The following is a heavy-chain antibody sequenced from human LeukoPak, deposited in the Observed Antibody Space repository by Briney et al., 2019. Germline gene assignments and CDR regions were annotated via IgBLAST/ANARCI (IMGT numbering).Heavy chain of an antibody. V-gene: IGHV3-23*01. D-gene: IGHD3-9*01. CDR1: GFTFSTYA. J-gene: IGHJ4*02. CDR3: AKSLTGYFRGFDC. CDR2: ISGSGGGT. Sequence: PGGSLRLSCAASGFTFSTYAMSWVRQAPGKGLEWVSAISGSGGGTFYANSLKGRFTISRDNSRDTLYLQMHSLRAEDTAVYYCAKSLTGYFRGFDCWGQGTLVTVSS.